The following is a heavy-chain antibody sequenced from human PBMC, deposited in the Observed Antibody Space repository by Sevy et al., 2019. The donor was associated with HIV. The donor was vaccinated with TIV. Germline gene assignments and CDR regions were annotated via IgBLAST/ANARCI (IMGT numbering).Heavy chain of an antibody. Sequence: SETLSLTCTVSGGSISSSSYYWGWIRQPPGKGLEWIGSIYYSGSTYYNPSLKSRVTISVDTSKNQFSLKLSSVTAADTAVYYCARGDIVGFDYWGQGTLVTVSS. V-gene: IGHV4-39*01. CDR3: ARGDIVGFDY. CDR2: IYYSGST. CDR1: GGSISSSSYY. J-gene: IGHJ4*02. D-gene: IGHD5-12*01.